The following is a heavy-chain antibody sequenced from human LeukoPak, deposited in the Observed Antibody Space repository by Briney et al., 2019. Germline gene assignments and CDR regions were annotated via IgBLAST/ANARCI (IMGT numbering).Heavy chain of an antibody. V-gene: IGHV3-53*01. D-gene: IGHD4-17*01. CDR3: IVFGDSNH. CDR1: GLTGSDNY. Sequence: GGSLRLSCAASGLTGSDNYVSWVRQAPGKGLEWVSAIHTSGDTCYADSVKGRFTISRDTSKNTLYLQINSLRVEDTAVYYCIVFGDSNHWGQGTLVTVSS. CDR2: IHTSGDT. J-gene: IGHJ5*02.